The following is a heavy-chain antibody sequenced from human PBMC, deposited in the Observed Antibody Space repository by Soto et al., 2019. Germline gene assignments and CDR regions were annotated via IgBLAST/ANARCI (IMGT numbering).Heavy chain of an antibody. V-gene: IGHV4-39*01. CDR2: IYYSGST. CDR1: GGSISSSSYY. Sequence: QLQLQESGPGLVKPSETLSLTCTVSGGSISSSSYYWGWIRQPPGKGLEWIGSIYYSGSTYYNPSLKSRVPISVDTSKNQFSLKLSSVTAADTAVYYCARHAVDWLLSYYFDYWGQGTLVTVSS. CDR3: ARHAVDWLLSYYFDY. J-gene: IGHJ4*02. D-gene: IGHD3-9*01.